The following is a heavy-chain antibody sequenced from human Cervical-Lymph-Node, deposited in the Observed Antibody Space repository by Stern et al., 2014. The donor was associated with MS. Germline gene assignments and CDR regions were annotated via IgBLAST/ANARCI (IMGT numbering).Heavy chain of an antibody. Sequence: EDQLVESGGGLVQPGGSLRLSCAGSGFTITRNYMHWVRQAPGKGLEWVSGIVGGGETYSAGSVKGQFTISRDDSKSILYLQMNSLRAEDTAVYYCARGGAARNWGQGTLVMVSS. CDR2: IVGGGET. J-gene: IGHJ4*02. CDR1: GFTITRNY. CDR3: ARGGAARN. V-gene: IGHV3-66*01. D-gene: IGHD6-6*01.